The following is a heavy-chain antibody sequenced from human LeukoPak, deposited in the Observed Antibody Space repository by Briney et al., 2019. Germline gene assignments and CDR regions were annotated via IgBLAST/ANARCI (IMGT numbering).Heavy chain of an antibody. J-gene: IGHJ4*02. CDR3: ARLRIYDDMDY. D-gene: IGHD2/OR15-2a*01. CDR2: ITSGGSDI. V-gene: IGHV3-48*01. Sequence: PGGSLRLSCTASGFNFNSSAMHWVPQAPGRGREGVSFITSGGSDIDYADSVRGRFTTSRDNANNTLLLQMNSLRVEDTAVYYCARLRIYDDMDYWGQGTLVTVSS. CDR1: GFNFNSSA.